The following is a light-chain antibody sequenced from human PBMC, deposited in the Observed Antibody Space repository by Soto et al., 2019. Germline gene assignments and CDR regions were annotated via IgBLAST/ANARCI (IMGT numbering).Light chain of an antibody. J-gene: IGLJ2*01. V-gene: IGLV2-14*01. CDR3: SSYTPSSTVV. CDR2: DVS. Sequence: QSALTQPASVSGSPGQSITISCTGTSSDVGTYNYVSWYQQHPGKAPKLMIYDVSNRPSGVSNRFSGSKSGNTASLTISGLQAEDDSDYYCSSYTPSSTVVFDGGTKVTVL. CDR1: SSDVGTYNY.